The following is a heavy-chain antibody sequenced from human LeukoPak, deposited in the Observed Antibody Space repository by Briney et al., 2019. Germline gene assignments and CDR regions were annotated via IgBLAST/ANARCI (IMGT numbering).Heavy chain of an antibody. Sequence: PSETLSLTFAVSGGSISSSNWWSWVRQPPGKGLEWIGEIYHSGSTNYNPSLKSRVTISVDKSKNQFSLKLSSVTAADTAVYYCARGGGDFVGYFDYWGQGTLVTVSS. CDR3: ARGGGDFVGYFDY. CDR1: GGSISSSNW. D-gene: IGHD4-17*01. CDR2: IYHSGST. J-gene: IGHJ4*02. V-gene: IGHV4-4*02.